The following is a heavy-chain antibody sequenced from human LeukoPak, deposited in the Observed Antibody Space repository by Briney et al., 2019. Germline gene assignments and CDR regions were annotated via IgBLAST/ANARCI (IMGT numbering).Heavy chain of an antibody. V-gene: IGHV5-51*01. CDR1: GYSFTSYW. J-gene: IGHJ5*02. CDR3: ARHNSAAAGTSSWFDP. Sequence: RGESLKISRKGSGYSFTSYWIGWVRQMPGKGLEWMGIIYPGDSDTRYSPSFQGQVTISADKSISTAYLQWSSLKASDTAMYYCARHNSAAAGTSSWFDPWGQGTLVTVSS. CDR2: IYPGDSDT. D-gene: IGHD6-13*01.